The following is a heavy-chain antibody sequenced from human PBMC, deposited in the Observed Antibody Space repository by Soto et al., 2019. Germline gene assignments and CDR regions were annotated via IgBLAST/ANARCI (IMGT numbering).Heavy chain of an antibody. CDR1: GFTFRSFT. D-gene: IGHD6-13*01. CDR2: ISSNSAYI. J-gene: IGHJ5*02. V-gene: IGHV3-21*02. Sequence: EVQLVESGGGLVKPGGSLRLSCAASGFTFRSFTMNWVRQAPGKGLEWVSTISSNSAYIYYTDALRGRFTISRDNAKNSLHLQMNSLRAEDTAVYYCTRDASRDSSARGWFDPWGREPWSPSPQ. CDR3: TRDASRDSSARGWFDP.